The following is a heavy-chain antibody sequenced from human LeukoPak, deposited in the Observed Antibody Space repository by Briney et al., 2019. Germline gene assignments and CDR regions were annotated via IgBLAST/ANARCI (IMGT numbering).Heavy chain of an antibody. V-gene: IGHV3-9*01. J-gene: IGHJ4*02. CDR2: INWNNNTI. CDR1: GFTFDDYA. D-gene: IGHD3-10*01. CDR3: AKSRGSGSYYNIDY. Sequence: PGGSLRLSCAASGFTFDDYAMHWVRQAPGKGLEWVSGINWNNNTIGYADSVKGRFTISRDNAKNSLYLQMDSLRAEDTAVYYCAKSRGSGSYYNIDYWGQGTLVTVSS.